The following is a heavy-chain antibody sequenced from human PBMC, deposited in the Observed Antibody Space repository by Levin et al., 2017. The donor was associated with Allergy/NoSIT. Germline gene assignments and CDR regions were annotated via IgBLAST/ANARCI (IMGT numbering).Heavy chain of an antibody. D-gene: IGHD1-26*01. CDR2: ISSSGSTI. CDR3: ATFRSGSYSGDY. V-gene: IGHV3-11*01. Sequence: GESLKISCAASGFTFSDYYMSWIRQAPGKGLEWVSYISSSGSTIYYADSVKGRFTISRDNAKNSLYLQMNSLRAEDTAVYYCATFRSGSYSGDYWGQGTLVTVSS. CDR1: GFTFSDYY. J-gene: IGHJ4*02.